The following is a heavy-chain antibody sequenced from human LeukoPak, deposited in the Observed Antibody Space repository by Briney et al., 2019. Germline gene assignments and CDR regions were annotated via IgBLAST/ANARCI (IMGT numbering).Heavy chain of an antibody. CDR2: INPSGGST. CDR3: GRAAYYYDSSGAFDI. CDR1: GYTFTSYY. D-gene: IGHD3-22*01. Sequence: ASVKVSCKASGYTFTSYYMHWVRQAPGQGLEWMGIINPSGGSTSYAQKFQGRVTMTRDTSTSTVYMELSSLRSEDTAVYYCGRAAYYYDSSGAFDIWGQGTMVTVSS. V-gene: IGHV1-46*01. J-gene: IGHJ3*02.